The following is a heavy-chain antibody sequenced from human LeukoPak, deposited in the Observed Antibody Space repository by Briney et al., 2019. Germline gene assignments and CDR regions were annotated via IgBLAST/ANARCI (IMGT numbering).Heavy chain of an antibody. V-gene: IGHV3-48*03. CDR1: GFTFDDYG. J-gene: IGHJ5*02. CDR2: ISSSGSTI. CDR3: ARAGSGRSPDWFDP. Sequence: HPGGSLRLSCAASGFTFDDYGMNWVRQAPGKGLEWVSYISSSGSTIYYADSVKGRFTISRDNAKNSLYLQMNSLRAEDTAVYYCARAGSGRSPDWFDPWGQGTLVTVSS. D-gene: IGHD1-26*01.